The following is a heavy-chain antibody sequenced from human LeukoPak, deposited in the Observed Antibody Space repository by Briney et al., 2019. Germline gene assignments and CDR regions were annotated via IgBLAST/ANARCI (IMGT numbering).Heavy chain of an antibody. CDR3: ARYNFYGGTPFDC. D-gene: IGHD4-23*01. CDR2: IKPDGSEQ. CDR1: EFTEFTFSSYW. V-gene: IGHV3-7*01. J-gene: IGHJ4*02. Sequence: GGSLRLSCAASEFTEFTFSSYWMSWVRQAPGKGLEWVANIKPDGSEQYYVDSVKGRFTVSRDNAQNSLYLQMNILRAEDTAVYYCARYNFYGGTPFDCWGQGTLVTVSS.